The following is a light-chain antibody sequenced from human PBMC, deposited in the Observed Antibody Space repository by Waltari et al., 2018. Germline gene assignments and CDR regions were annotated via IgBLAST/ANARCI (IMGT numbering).Light chain of an antibody. Sequence: QSALTQPASVSWSPGQSITISCTGTSSDVGNYKRVSWYQQHPGKAPKLMIYAVSKRPSGVSDRFSGSKSGDMASLTISGLQPEDEAEYFCSSYAGSSKGVFGGGTKVTVL. CDR2: AVS. CDR3: SSYAGSSKGV. J-gene: IGLJ2*01. CDR1: SSDVGNYKR. V-gene: IGLV2-23*02.